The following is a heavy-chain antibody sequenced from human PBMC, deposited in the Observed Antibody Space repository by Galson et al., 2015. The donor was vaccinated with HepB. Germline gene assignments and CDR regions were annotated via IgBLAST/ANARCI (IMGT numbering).Heavy chain of an antibody. CDR3: TTAAQSGDY. CDR1: DFTLSNAW. Sequence: SLRLSCAASDFTLSNAWMSWVRQAPGKGLEWVGRIKSRADGATTDYAAPVKGRFTISRDDSQNTLYLQMNSLKIEDTAVYYCTTAAQSGDYWGQGTLVTVSS. V-gene: IGHV3-15*01. CDR2: IKSRADGATT. J-gene: IGHJ4*02. D-gene: IGHD3-10*01.